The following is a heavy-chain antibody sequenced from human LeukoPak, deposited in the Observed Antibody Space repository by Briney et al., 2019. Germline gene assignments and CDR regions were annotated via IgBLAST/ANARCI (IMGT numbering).Heavy chain of an antibody. CDR3: ARDWGFGDSEDWFDP. Sequence: PSETLSLTCNVSGYSISRGYYWGWIRQPPGKGLEWIGSVHHTGSTYYNPSLRGRVSISVDKSTNHISLEVTSVTAADTAVYYCARDWGFGDSEDWFDPWGQGTLVTVSS. J-gene: IGHJ5*02. CDR2: VHHTGST. CDR1: GYSISRGYY. D-gene: IGHD3-10*01. V-gene: IGHV4-38-2*02.